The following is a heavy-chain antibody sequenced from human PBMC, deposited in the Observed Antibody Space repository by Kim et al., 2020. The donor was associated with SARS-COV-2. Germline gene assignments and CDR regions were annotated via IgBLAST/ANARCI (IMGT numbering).Heavy chain of an antibody. V-gene: IGHV4-39*01. Sequence: NPSLKSRVTISVDTSKNQFSLKLSSVTAADTAVYYCARFDPPYYYYYMDVWGKGTTVTVSS. CDR3: ARFDPPYYYYYMDV. J-gene: IGHJ6*03.